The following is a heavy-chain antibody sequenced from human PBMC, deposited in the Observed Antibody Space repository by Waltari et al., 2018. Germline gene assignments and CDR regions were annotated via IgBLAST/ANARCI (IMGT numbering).Heavy chain of an antibody. CDR1: GFSLSSYW. D-gene: IGHD1-26*01. CDR3: ARDLYSGSYSDDY. Sequence: EVQLVESGGDLVQPGGSLRLSCVASGFSLSSYWMGWVRQAPGKGLEGVANIKKDGTIKGYVGSVKGRFTISRDNAKNSLYLQMNSLRGEDTAVYYCARDLYSGSYSDDYWGQGTLVTVSS. CDR2: IKKDGTIK. J-gene: IGHJ4*02. V-gene: IGHV3-7*01.